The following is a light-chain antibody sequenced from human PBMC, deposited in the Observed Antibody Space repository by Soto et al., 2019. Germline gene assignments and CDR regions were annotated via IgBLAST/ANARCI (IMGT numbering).Light chain of an antibody. Sequence: QSSLPQPASVSGSPGQSITISCTGTSSDVGTYNYVSWYQQHPGKAPKVMIYEVTYRPSGVSNRFSGSKSGNTASLTISGLQAEDEAEYYCSSYTGSSTLYVFGTGTKVTV. V-gene: IGLV2-14*01. CDR1: SSDVGTYNY. CDR3: SSYTGSSTLYV. CDR2: EVT. J-gene: IGLJ1*01.